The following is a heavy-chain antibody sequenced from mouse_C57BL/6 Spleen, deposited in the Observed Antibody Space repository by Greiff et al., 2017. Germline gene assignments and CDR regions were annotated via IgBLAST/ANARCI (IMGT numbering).Heavy chain of an antibody. Sequence: VQLQQSGAELVKPGASVKLSCKASGYTFTEYTIHWVKQRSGQGLEWIGWFYPGSGCIKYNEKFKGKATLTADKSSSTVYMELRRMTSEDSAVYFCARHGDGGDGSYYYAMDYWGQGTSVTVSS. CDR3: ARHGDGGDGSYYYAMDY. J-gene: IGHJ4*01. D-gene: IGHD1-1*02. V-gene: IGHV1-62-2*01. CDR2: FYPGSGCI. CDR1: GYTFTEYT.